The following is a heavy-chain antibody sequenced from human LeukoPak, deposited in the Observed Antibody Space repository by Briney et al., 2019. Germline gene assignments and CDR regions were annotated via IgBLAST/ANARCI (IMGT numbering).Heavy chain of an antibody. CDR3: AREPKTYYYDSSGSFDY. CDR1: GYTFTGYY. CDR2: INPNSGGT. Sequence: ASVKVSCKASGYTFTGYYMHWVRQAPGQGLERMGWINPNSGGTNYAQKFQGRVTMTRDTSISTAYMELSRLRSDDTAVYYCAREPKTYYYDSSGSFDYWGQGTLVTVSS. V-gene: IGHV1-2*02. D-gene: IGHD3-22*01. J-gene: IGHJ4*02.